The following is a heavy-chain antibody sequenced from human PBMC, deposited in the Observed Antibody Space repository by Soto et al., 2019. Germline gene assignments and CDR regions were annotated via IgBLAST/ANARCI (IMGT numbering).Heavy chain of an antibody. V-gene: IGHV1-18*01. Sequence: GASVKVSCKASGYTFTSYGISWVRQAPGQGLEWMGWISAYNGNTNYAQKLQGRVTMTTDTSTSTAYMELRSLRSDDTAVYYCARHPATVTTLWYYYYYGMDVWGQGTTVTVSS. J-gene: IGHJ6*02. D-gene: IGHD4-17*01. CDR1: GYTFTSYG. CDR2: ISAYNGNT. CDR3: ARHPATVTTLWYYYYYGMDV.